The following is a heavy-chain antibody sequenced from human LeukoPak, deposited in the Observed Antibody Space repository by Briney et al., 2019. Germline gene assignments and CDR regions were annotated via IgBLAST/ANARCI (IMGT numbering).Heavy chain of an antibody. J-gene: IGHJ4*02. CDR1: GYTFTSYY. Sequence: ASVKVSCKASGYTFTSYYMHWVRQAPGQGLEWMGIINPSGGSTSYAQKFQGRVTMTRDTSTSTVYMELSSLRSEDTAVYYCAREDDGGGPYSGSSFDYWGQGTLVTVSS. CDR2: INPSGGST. D-gene: IGHD1-26*01. V-gene: IGHV1-46*01. CDR3: AREDDGGGPYSGSSFDY.